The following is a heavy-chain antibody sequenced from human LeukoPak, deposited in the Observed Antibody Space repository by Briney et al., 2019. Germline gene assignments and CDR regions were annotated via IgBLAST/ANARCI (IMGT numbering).Heavy chain of an antibody. Sequence: ASVKVSCKASGYTFTSYGISWVRQAPGQGLEWMGWISAYNGNTNYAQKLQGRVTMTTDTSTSTASMQLRSLRSNATAVYYCARDFRYSRPYQFDYWGQGTLVTVSS. D-gene: IGHD6-6*01. CDR1: GYTFTSYG. V-gene: IGHV1-18*01. J-gene: IGHJ4*02. CDR2: ISAYNGNT. CDR3: ARDFRYSRPYQFDY.